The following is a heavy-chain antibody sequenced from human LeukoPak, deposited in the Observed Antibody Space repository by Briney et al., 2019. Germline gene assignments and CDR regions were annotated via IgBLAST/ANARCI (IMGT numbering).Heavy chain of an antibody. CDR1: GGSISGDH. V-gene: IGHV4-59*08. CDR2: IYYSGNT. CDR3: ARRNDFGI. J-gene: IGHJ3*02. Sequence: SETLSLTCTDSGGSISGDHWNWIRQPPGKGLEWIGYIYYSGNTNYNPSLKSRVTISVDTSKNQFSLKLSSVTAADTAVYYCARRNDFGIWGQGTMVTVSS.